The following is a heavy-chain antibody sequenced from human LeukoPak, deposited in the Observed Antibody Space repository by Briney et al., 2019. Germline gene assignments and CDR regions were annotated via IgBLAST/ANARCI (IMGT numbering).Heavy chain of an antibody. CDR1: GVSISSYY. CDR2: IYYSGST. J-gene: IGHJ6*02. V-gene: IGHV4-59*01. Sequence: SETLSLTCTVSGVSISSYYWSWIRQPPGKGLEWIGYIYYSGSTNYNPSLKSRVNISVDTSKHQFSLQLSSVPAADTAVYYCARAFYYYGMHVWGQGTTVTVSS. CDR3: ARAFYYYGMHV.